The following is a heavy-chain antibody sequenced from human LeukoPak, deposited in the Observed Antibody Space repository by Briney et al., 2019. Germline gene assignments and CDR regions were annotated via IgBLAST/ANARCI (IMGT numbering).Heavy chain of an antibody. CDR2: IGGSVAET. V-gene: IGHV3-23*01. J-gene: IGHJ6*03. Sequence: GGSLRLSCAASGFTFSKYAMTWVRQAPGKGLECVSAIGGSVAETYSADSVKGRFTISRDNSKNTLYLQMNSLRVEDTAIYYCAKGTVGTYYFYYMDVWGKGTTVTVSS. CDR1: GFTFSKYA. CDR3: AKGTVGTYYFYYMDV. D-gene: IGHD6-13*01.